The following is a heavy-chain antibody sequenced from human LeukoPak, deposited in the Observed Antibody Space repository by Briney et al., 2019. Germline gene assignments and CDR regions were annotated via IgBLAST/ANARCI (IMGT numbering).Heavy chain of an antibody. Sequence: ASVKVSCKASGGTFSSYAISWVRQAPGQGLEWMGGIIPIFGTANYAQKFQGRVTITADKSTSTAYMELSSLRSEDTAVYYCAKDSVETGFDYWGQGTLVTVSS. CDR3: AKDSVETGFDY. CDR2: IIPIFGTA. CDR1: GGTFSSYA. D-gene: IGHD5-24*01. J-gene: IGHJ4*02. V-gene: IGHV1-69*06.